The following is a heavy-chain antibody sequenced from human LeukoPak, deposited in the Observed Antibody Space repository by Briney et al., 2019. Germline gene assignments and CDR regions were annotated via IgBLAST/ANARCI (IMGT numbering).Heavy chain of an antibody. CDR3: ARDQIAVAGSPFDY. V-gene: IGHV1-46*01. CDR2: INPSGGST. CDR1: AYTFTSYY. D-gene: IGHD6-19*01. Sequence: ASVTVSCTASAYTFTSYYRHWVRQAPGRGLEWMGLINPSGGSTSYAQEFQGRVTMSRDTSTSTVYMELSSLRSEDTAVYYCARDQIAVAGSPFDYWGQGTLVTVSS. J-gene: IGHJ4*02.